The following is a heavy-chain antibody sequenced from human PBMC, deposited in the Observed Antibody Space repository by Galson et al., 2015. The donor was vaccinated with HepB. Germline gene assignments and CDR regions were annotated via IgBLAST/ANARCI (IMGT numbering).Heavy chain of an antibody. D-gene: IGHD3-9*01. J-gene: IGHJ4*02. Sequence: PALVKPTQTLTLTCTFSGFSLSTSGMCVSWIRQPPGKALEWLARIDWDDDKYYSTSLKTRLTISKDTSKNQVVLTMTNMDPVDTATYYCARILTGYPLYYFDYWGQGTLVTVSS. CDR2: IDWDDDK. CDR1: GFSLSTSGMC. V-gene: IGHV2-70*11. CDR3: ARILTGYPLYYFDY.